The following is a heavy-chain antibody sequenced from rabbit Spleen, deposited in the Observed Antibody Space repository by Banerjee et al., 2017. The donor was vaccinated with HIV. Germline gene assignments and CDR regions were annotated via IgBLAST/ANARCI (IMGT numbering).Heavy chain of an antibody. Sequence: QEQLVEYGGDLVKPEGSLTLTCTASGFSFSSSYWICWVRQAPGKGLEWIACIYVGTNGRTYYTSWAKGRFTISKTSSTTVTLQMTSLTVADTATYFCARDTSSSFSSYGMDLWGPGTLVTVS. CDR3: ARDTSSSFSSYGMDL. V-gene: IGHV1S45*01. D-gene: IGHD1-1*01. CDR1: GFSFSSSYW. J-gene: IGHJ6*01. CDR2: IYVGTNGRT.